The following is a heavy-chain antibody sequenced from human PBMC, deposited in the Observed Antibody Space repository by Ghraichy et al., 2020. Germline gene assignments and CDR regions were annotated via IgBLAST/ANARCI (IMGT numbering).Heavy chain of an antibody. CDR1: GGSFSGYY. J-gene: IGHJ5*01. D-gene: IGHD6-25*01. CDR3: ARGLRQQLIPYTSGFYRTWIDP. V-gene: IGHV4-34*01. CDR2: ISPDGSA. Sequence: SETLSLTCAVFGGSFSGYYWSWIRQPPGKGLEWIGDISPDGSASYHPSLKSRVTISADTSKTQFSLKLTSVTAADTAIYYCARGLRQQLIPYTSGFYRTWIDPWGQGTLVTVSS.